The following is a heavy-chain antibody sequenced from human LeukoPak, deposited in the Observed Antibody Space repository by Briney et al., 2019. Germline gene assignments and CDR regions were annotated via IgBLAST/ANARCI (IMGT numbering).Heavy chain of an antibody. Sequence: PGGSLRLSCAGSGFTFSSYAMHWVRQAPGKGLEWVSVISYDGSNKYYADSVKGRFTISRDNAKNSLYLQMNSLRAEDTAVYYCAGDIVVLPAAIGGWFDPWGQGTLVTVSS. CDR2: ISYDGSNK. J-gene: IGHJ5*02. CDR3: AGDIVVLPAAIGGWFDP. V-gene: IGHV3-30-3*01. D-gene: IGHD2-2*02. CDR1: GFTFSSYA.